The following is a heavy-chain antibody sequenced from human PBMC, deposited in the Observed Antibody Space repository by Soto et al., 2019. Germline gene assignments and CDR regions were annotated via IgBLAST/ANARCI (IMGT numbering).Heavy chain of an antibody. J-gene: IGHJ4*02. D-gene: IGHD3-10*01. CDR1: GGSISGSSYY. CDR2: TYFTGTT. V-gene: IGHV4-61*01. Sequence: QVQLQESGPGLMKPSETLSLTCTVSGGSISGSSYYWTWIRQPPGKGLEWIGYTYFTGTTDYNPSLKSRVTISADPYKTQFSLTLTSVTAADTAVYYCAREGRRISMIRGFDSWGQGILVTVSS. CDR3: AREGRRISMIRGFDS.